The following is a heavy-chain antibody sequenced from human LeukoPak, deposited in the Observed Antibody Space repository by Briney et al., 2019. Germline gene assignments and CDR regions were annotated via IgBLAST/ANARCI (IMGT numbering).Heavy chain of an antibody. J-gene: IGHJ4*02. CDR3: VRDGVGAPPFDY. CDR2: IKGDGSST. D-gene: IGHD1-26*01. Sequence: GSLRLSCAASGFTFSSYWMHWVRQAPGKGLVWVSRIKGDGSSTSYADSVKGRFTISRDNAKNTLFLQMNSLRAEDTAVYYCVRDGVGAPPFDYWGQGALVIVSS. V-gene: IGHV3-74*01. CDR1: GFTFSSYW.